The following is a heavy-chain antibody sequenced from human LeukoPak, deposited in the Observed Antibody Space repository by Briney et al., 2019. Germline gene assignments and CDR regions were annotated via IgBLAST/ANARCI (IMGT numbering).Heavy chain of an antibody. V-gene: IGHV1-69*01. J-gene: IGHJ6*02. D-gene: IGHD3-22*01. CDR3: ARGRGSHYYDSSGYYSRMDV. Sequence: SVKVSCKASGGTLSSYAISWVRQAPGQGLEWMGGIIPIFGTANYAQKFQGRVTITADESTSTAYMELSSLRSEDTAVYYCARGRGSHYYDSSGYYSRMDVWGQGTTVTVSS. CDR1: GGTLSSYA. CDR2: IIPIFGTA.